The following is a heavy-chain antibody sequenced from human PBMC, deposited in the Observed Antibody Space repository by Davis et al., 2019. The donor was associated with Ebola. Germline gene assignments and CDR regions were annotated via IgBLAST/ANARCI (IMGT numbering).Heavy chain of an antibody. Sequence: GESLKISCAASGFTFSNAWMSWVRQAPGKGLEWVGRIKSKTDGGTTDYATPVKGRFTISRDDSKNTLYLQMNSLKTEDTAMYYCTTGYITARLYYYYYMDVWGKGTTVTVSS. CDR1: GFTFSNAW. V-gene: IGHV3-15*01. J-gene: IGHJ6*03. CDR2: IKSKTDGGTT. D-gene: IGHD6-6*01. CDR3: TTGYITARLYYYYYMDV.